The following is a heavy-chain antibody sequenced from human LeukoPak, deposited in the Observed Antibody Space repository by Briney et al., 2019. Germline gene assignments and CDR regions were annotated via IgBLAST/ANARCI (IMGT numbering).Heavy chain of an antibody. D-gene: IGHD1-26*01. CDR3: ARQGGAHFDY. J-gene: IGHJ4*02. Sequence: KPSETLSHTCTVSGGSISSSSYYWGWIRQPPGKGLEWIGSIYYSGSTYYNPSLKSRVTISVDTSKNQFSLKLSSVTAADTAVYYCARQGGAHFDYWGQGTLVTVSS. CDR1: GGSISSSSYY. CDR2: IYYSGST. V-gene: IGHV4-39*01.